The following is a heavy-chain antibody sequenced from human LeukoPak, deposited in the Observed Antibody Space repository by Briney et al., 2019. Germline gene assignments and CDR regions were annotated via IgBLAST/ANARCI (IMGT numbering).Heavy chain of an antibody. CDR2: IYTSGST. V-gene: IGHV4-61*02. Sequence: SETLSLTCTVSGGSISSGSYYWSWIRQPAGKGLEWIGRIYTSGSTNYNPSLKSRVTISVDTSKNQFSLKLSSVTAADTAVYYCAREFKEYCSSTSCYHRYFDYWGQGTLVTVSS. D-gene: IGHD2-2*01. CDR1: GGSISSGSYY. CDR3: AREFKEYCSSTSCYHRYFDY. J-gene: IGHJ4*02.